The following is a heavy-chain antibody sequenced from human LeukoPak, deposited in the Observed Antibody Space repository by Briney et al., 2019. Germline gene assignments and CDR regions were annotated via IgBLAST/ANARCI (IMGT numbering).Heavy chain of an antibody. D-gene: IGHD2-2*01. J-gene: IGHJ4*02. Sequence: PGGSLRLSCAASGFTFSTYAMSWVRQAPGKGLEWVSTISGSGANTYYADSVRGRFTISRDNSKNTLYLHMNSLRAEDTAVYYCAREISSSTSFDYWGQGTLVTVSS. CDR1: GFTFSTYA. CDR2: ISGSGANT. V-gene: IGHV3-23*01. CDR3: AREISSSTSFDY.